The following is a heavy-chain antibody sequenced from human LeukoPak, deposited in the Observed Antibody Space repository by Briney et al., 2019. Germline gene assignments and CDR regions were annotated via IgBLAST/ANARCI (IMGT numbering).Heavy chain of an antibody. CDR1: GFTFDDYA. V-gene: IGHV3-9*01. Sequence: PGRSLRLFCAASGFTFDDYAMHWVPQAPGKGLEVVSGISWNSGSIGYADSVKGRFTISRDNAKNSLYLQMNSLRAEDTALYYCAKDPLLYSSSWPYYFDYWGQGTLVTVSS. CDR3: AKDPLLYSSSWPYYFDY. D-gene: IGHD6-13*01. CDR2: ISWNSGSI. J-gene: IGHJ4*02.